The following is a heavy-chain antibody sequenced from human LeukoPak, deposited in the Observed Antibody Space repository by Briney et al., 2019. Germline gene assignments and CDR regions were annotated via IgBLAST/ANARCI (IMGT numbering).Heavy chain of an antibody. CDR2: IIPILGIA. V-gene: IGHV1-69*10. Sequence: ASVTVSCTASGGTFSSYAISWVRQAPGQGLEWMGRIIPILGIANYAQKFQGRVTITADKSTSTAYMELSSLRSEDTAVYYCARDLGVVPAAISFDYWGQGTLVTVSS. D-gene: IGHD2-2*02. J-gene: IGHJ4*02. CDR1: GGTFSSYA. CDR3: ARDLGVVPAAISFDY.